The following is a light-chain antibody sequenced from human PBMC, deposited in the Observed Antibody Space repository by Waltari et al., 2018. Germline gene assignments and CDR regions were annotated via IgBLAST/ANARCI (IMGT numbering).Light chain of an antibody. J-gene: IGKJ3*01. CDR2: KAS. V-gene: IGKV1-5*03. CDR1: QSISSW. Sequence: DIQMTQSPSTLSASVGDRVTITCRASQSISSWLAWYQQKPGKAPKLLIYKASSLESGVPSRFSGSGSGTEFTLTISSLQPDDFATYYCQQYNNYPFTFGPGTKVYIK. CDR3: QQYNNYPFT.